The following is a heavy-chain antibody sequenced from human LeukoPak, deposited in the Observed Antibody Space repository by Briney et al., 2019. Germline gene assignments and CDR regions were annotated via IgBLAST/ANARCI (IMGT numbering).Heavy chain of an antibody. V-gene: IGHV3-23*01. CDR3: AKTTTGYSSGRFPGWPVDY. D-gene: IGHD6-19*01. CDR1: GFTFSSYA. J-gene: IGHJ4*02. CDR2: IFVSGGST. Sequence: GGSLGLSHAASGFTFSSYAMYWVRPAPGKGLEWVSGIFVSGGSTHYADSVKGRFTISRGNSKKPGYLQMNSLRAEDTAVYYCAKTTTGYSSGRFPGWPVDYWGQGTLVTVSS.